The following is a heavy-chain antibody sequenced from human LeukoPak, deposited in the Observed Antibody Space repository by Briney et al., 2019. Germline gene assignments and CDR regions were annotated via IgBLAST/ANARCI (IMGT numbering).Heavy chain of an antibody. J-gene: IGHJ4*02. V-gene: IGHV1-18*01. CDR2: ISAYNGNT. Sequence: ASVKVSCKPSGYTFTSCGISWVRQAPGQGLEWMGGISAYNGNTDYAQKVQGRVTITTDTSTSTAYMKLRSLRSDDTAVYYCARVGDYGDYGRTMAPDYWGQGTLVTVSS. CDR3: ARVGDYGDYGRTMAPDY. CDR1: GYTFTSCG. D-gene: IGHD4-17*01.